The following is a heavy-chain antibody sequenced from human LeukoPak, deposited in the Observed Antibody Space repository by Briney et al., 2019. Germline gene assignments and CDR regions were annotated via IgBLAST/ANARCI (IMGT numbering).Heavy chain of an antibody. CDR1: GFTFSSYG. Sequence: GGSLRLSCAASGFTFSSYGMHWVRQAPGKGQEWVAFIRYDGSNKYYADSVKGRFTISRDNSKNTLYLQMNSLRAEDTAVYYCAKDRAIFGVVTAFDYWGQGTLVTVSS. J-gene: IGHJ4*02. CDR2: IRYDGSNK. CDR3: AKDRAIFGVVTAFDY. D-gene: IGHD3-3*01. V-gene: IGHV3-30*02.